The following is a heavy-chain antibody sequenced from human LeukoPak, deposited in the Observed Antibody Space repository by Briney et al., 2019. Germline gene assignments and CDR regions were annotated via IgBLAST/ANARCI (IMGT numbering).Heavy chain of an antibody. V-gene: IGHV1-18*01. J-gene: IGHJ4*02. D-gene: IGHD5-24*01. CDR1: GYTFTTYG. Sequence: ASVKVSCKASGYTFTTYGISWLRQAPGQGLEWMGWISGYNGDTNYAQIFQGRLTMTTDTSTSTAYMELRSLRSDDTAVYYCARDGHGYKDYWGQGTLVTVSS. CDR3: ARDGHGYKDY. CDR2: ISGYNGDT.